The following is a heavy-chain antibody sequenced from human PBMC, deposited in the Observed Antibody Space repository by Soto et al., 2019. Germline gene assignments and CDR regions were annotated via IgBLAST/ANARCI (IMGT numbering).Heavy chain of an antibody. V-gene: IGHV4-31*03. CDR2: IYYSGST. D-gene: IGHD3-3*01. CDR1: GGSISSGGYY. Sequence: SETLSLTCTVSGGSISSGGYYWSWIRQHPGKGLEWIGYIYYSGSTYYNPSLKSRVTISVDTSKNQFSLKLSSVTAADTAVYYCARATYYDFWSGYSPGYYFDYWGQGTLVTVSS. J-gene: IGHJ4*02. CDR3: ARATYYDFWSGYSPGYYFDY.